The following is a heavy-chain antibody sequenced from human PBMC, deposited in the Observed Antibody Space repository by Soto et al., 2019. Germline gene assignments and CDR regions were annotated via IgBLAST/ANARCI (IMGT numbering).Heavy chain of an antibody. D-gene: IGHD6-19*01. CDR1: GGSVSSSSYY. Sequence: PSETLSLTCTVSGGSVSSSSYYWGWIRQPPGKGLEWIGSIYYSGSTYYNPSLKSRVTISVDTSKNQFSLKLSSVTAADTAVYYCARHENQWLPRYWGQGTLVTVSS. CDR3: ARHENQWLPRY. J-gene: IGHJ4*02. CDR2: IYYSGST. V-gene: IGHV4-39*01.